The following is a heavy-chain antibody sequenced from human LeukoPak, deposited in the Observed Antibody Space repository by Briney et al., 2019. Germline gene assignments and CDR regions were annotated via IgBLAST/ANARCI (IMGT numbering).Heavy chain of an antibody. J-gene: IGHJ4*01. Sequence: GGSLRLSCAASGFTFSGYEMNWVRRAPGKGLEWISYISSSGSTMYYADSVKGRFTISRDNAKNSLYLQMNSLRAEYTAIYYCASSSWYALDYWGHGPLVTVSS. D-gene: IGHD6-13*01. CDR2: ISSSGSTM. CDR3: ASSSWYALDY. V-gene: IGHV3-48*03. CDR1: GFTFSGYE.